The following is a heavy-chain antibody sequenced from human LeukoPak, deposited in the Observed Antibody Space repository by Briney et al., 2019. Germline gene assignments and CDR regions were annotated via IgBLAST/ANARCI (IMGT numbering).Heavy chain of an antibody. CDR3: AKDLRYSSSWKGFDY. Sequence: GGSLRLSCAASGFTFSSYAMSWVRQAPGKGLEWVSAISGSGGSTYYADSVKGRFTISRDNSKNTLYLQMNSLRAEDTAVYYCAKDLRYSSSWKGFDYWGQGTLVTVSS. J-gene: IGHJ4*02. V-gene: IGHV3-23*01. D-gene: IGHD6-13*01. CDR1: GFTFSSYA. CDR2: ISGSGGST.